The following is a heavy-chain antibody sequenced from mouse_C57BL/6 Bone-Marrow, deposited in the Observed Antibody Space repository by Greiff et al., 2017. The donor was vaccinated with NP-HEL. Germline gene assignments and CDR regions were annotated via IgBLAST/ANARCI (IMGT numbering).Heavy chain of an antibody. D-gene: IGHD2-4*01. CDR2: IYPGSGNT. Sequence: VQLQQSGAELVRPGASVKLSCKASGYTFTDYYINWVKQRPGQGLEWIARIYPGSGNTYYNEKFKGKATLTAEKSSSTAYMQLSSLTSEDSAVYFCARDEAYDYDGGVYFDYWGQGTTLTVSS. J-gene: IGHJ2*01. V-gene: IGHV1-76*01. CDR1: GYTFTDYY. CDR3: ARDEAYDYDGGVYFDY.